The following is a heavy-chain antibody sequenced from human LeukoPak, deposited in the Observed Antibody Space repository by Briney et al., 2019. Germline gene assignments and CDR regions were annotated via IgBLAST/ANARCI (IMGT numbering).Heavy chain of an antibody. CDR1: GGSVSSYY. Sequence: SETLSLTCTVSGGSVSSYYWSWIRQPAGKGLEWIGHIYTSVNTNYNPSLRSRVTMSVDTSKNQFSLKLSSVTAADTAVYYCARAGSSSWYPPENAFDIWGQGTMVTVSS. J-gene: IGHJ3*02. CDR2: IYTSVNT. CDR3: ARAGSSSWYPPENAFDI. V-gene: IGHV4-4*07. D-gene: IGHD6-13*01.